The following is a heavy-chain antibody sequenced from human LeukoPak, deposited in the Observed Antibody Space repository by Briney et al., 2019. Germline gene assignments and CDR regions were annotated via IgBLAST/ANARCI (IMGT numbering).Heavy chain of an antibody. D-gene: IGHD2-15*01. Sequence: PGGSLRLSCAASGFTFSSYAMSWVRQAPGKGLEWVSSISGGVGNTYYEDSVRGRFTISRDNSKNTLYLQMKSLRAEDTAVYYCAKDLSSDGTCHSPVDYWGQGTLVTVSS. CDR3: AKDLSSDGTCHSPVDY. CDR1: GFTFSSYA. J-gene: IGHJ4*02. V-gene: IGHV3-23*01. CDR2: ISGGVGNT.